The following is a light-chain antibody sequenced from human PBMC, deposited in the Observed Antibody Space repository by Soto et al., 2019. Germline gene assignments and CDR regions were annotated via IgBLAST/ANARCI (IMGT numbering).Light chain of an antibody. CDR1: QSVSIH. V-gene: IGKV3-15*01. Sequence: ETVMTQSPGTLSVSLGERATLSCRASQSVSIHLAWYQQKPGQAPRLLIYDTSTRATGIPARFSGSGSGTEFTLTISSLQSEDSAVYYCQQRHMWPITFGQGTRLEIK. J-gene: IGKJ5*01. CDR2: DTS. CDR3: QQRHMWPIT.